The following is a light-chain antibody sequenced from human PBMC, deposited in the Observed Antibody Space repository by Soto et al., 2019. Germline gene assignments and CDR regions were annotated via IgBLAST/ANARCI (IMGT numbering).Light chain of an antibody. CDR1: QSVGIY. Sequence: EIVLTQSPASLSLSPGERATLSCRASQSVGIYLAWYQQKPGQAPRLLIYDASNRATGIPARFSGSGSGTHFTLTINSLEPEDFAVYYCQQRGNWPLTFGGGTKVEIK. V-gene: IGKV3-11*01. CDR2: DAS. J-gene: IGKJ4*01. CDR3: QQRGNWPLT.